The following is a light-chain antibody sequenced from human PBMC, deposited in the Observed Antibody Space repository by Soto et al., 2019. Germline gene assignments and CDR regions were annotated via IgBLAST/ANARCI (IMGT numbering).Light chain of an antibody. CDR1: QAIYNY. CDR3: QKFSAVPT. CDR2: AAS. V-gene: IGKV1-27*01. J-gene: IGKJ4*02. Sequence: DIPMTQSPSPLSASVGDRVTITCRASQAIYNYLAWYQQKPGKVPTLLISAASTLQSGVPSRFSGSGSGTDFTLTISSLQPEDVATYYWQKFSAVPTFGGGTKVEI.